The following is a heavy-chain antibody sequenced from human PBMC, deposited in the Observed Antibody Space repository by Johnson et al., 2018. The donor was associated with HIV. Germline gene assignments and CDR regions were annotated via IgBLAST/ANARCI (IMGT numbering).Heavy chain of an antibody. CDR1: GFTFSSYW. CDR2: IKQDGSEK. CDR3: AKTAAADAFDI. J-gene: IGHJ3*02. D-gene: IGHD2-2*01. Sequence: VQLVESGGGLVQPGGSLRLSCAASGFTFSSYWMSWVRQAPGKGLEWVANIKQDGSEKYYADSVKGRFTISRDNSKNTLYLQMNSLRAEDTAVYYCAKTAAADAFDIWGQGTMVTVSS. V-gene: IGHV3-7*01.